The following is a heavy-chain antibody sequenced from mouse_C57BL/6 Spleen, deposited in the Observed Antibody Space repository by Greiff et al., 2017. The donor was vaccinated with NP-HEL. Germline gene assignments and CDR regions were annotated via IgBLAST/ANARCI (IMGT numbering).Heavy chain of an antibody. Sequence: QVQLQQPGAELVRPGSSVKLSCKASGYTFTSYWMHWVKQRPIQGLEWIGNIDPSDSETHYNQKFKDKATLTVDKSSSTAYMQLSSLTSEDSAVYYCARDGYGSSSWFAYWGQGTLVTVSA. CDR2: IDPSDSET. D-gene: IGHD1-1*02. CDR1: GYTFTSYW. CDR3: ARDGYGSSSWFAY. V-gene: IGHV1-52*01. J-gene: IGHJ3*01.